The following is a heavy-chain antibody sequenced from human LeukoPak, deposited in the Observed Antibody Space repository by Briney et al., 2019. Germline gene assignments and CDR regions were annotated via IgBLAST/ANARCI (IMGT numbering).Heavy chain of an antibody. Sequence: GGSLRLSCAASGFTVSSSYMSWVRQAPGKGLEWVSSISGSGGSTNYADSVRGRFTISRDNSKNTLHLQMNSLRDEDTAVYYCAKSSYYDSSGYYREYYFDFWGQGTLVTVSS. CDR3: AKSSYYDSSGYYREYYFDF. CDR2: ISGSGGST. J-gene: IGHJ4*02. V-gene: IGHV3-23*01. D-gene: IGHD3-22*01. CDR1: GFTVSSSY.